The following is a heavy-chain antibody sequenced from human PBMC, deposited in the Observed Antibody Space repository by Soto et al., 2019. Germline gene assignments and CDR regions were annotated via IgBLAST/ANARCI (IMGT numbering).Heavy chain of an antibody. V-gene: IGHV3-30-3*01. Sequence: QPGXSLILSCAASGFTSSCYAMHCVRQAPCKGLEWVAVISYDGSNKYYADSVKGRFTISRDNSKNTLYLQMNSLRAEDTAVYYCAREELIPWDYYGMDVWGQGTTVTVSS. D-gene: IGHD3-10*01. CDR3: AREELIPWDYYGMDV. J-gene: IGHJ6*02. CDR2: ISYDGSNK. CDR1: GFTSSCYA.